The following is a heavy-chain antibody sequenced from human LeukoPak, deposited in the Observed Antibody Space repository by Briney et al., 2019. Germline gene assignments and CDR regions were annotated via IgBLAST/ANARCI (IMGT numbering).Heavy chain of an antibody. Sequence: ASVKVSCKASGYTFTGYYMHWVRQAPGQGLEWMGRINPNSGGTNYAQKFQGRVTMTRDTSISTAYMELSRLRSDDTAVYYCARPSHRGYGPLGYWGQETLVTVSS. CDR3: ARPSHRGYGPLGY. D-gene: IGHD5-18*01. J-gene: IGHJ4*02. V-gene: IGHV1-2*06. CDR1: GYTFTGYY. CDR2: INPNSGGT.